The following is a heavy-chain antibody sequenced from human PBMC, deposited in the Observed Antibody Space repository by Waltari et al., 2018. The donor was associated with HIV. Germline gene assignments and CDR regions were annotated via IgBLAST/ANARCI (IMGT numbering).Heavy chain of an antibody. D-gene: IGHD3-16*01. J-gene: IGHJ3*02. CDR3: ARERGRRAMNDAFDI. Sequence: QVQLQESGPGLVKPSETLSLTCTVSGGSISSYYWSWIRQPPGKGLEWIGYIYYSGSTNYHPSLKRRVKISVDTSKNQFALKLSAVTAADTAVYYCARERGRRAMNDAFDIWGQGTMVTVSS. V-gene: IGHV4-59*01. CDR1: GGSISSYY. CDR2: IYYSGST.